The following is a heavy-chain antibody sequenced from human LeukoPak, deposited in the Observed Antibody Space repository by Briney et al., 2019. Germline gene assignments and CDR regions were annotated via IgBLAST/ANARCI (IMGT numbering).Heavy chain of an antibody. CDR2: INHSGST. CDR3: ARVVATMIVD. CDR1: GGSFSGYY. D-gene: IGHD3-22*01. Sequence: PSETLSLTCAVYGGSFSGYYWSWIRQPPGKGLEWIGEINHSGSTNYNPSLKSRVTISVDTSKNQFSLKLSSVTAADTAVYYCARVVATMIVDWGQGTLVTVSS. J-gene: IGHJ4*02. V-gene: IGHV4-34*01.